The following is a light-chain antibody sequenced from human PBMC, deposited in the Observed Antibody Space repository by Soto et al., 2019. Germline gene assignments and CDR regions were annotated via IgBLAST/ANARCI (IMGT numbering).Light chain of an antibody. CDR3: QQYNSYSPYT. CDR2: KAS. CDR1: QSISTW. J-gene: IGKJ2*01. V-gene: IGKV1-5*03. Sequence: DIQMTQSPSTLSASVGDRVTITCRASQSISTWLSWYQQKPGKAPKLLIYKASSLESGVPSRFSGSGSATEFTITISSLQPDDVATYYCQQYNSYSPYTFGQGTKLEI.